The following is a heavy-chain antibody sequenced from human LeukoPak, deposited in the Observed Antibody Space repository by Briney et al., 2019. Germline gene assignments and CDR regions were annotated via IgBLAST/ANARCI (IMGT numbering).Heavy chain of an antibody. V-gene: IGHV3-7*01. Sequence: GGSLRLSCVASGFTFSSYWMTWVRQAPGKGLEWLANIKEDGSIQYYLDSVRGRFTISRDNAKTSVYLQLNSLRADDTAVYYCARDVWTGVAVSDYWGQGTLFTVSS. CDR3: ARDVWTGVAVSDY. D-gene: IGHD6-19*01. CDR1: GFTFSSYW. CDR2: IKEDGSIQ. J-gene: IGHJ4*02.